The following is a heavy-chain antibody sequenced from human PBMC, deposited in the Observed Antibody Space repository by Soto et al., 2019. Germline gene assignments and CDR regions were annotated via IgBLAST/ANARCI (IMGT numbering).Heavy chain of an antibody. CDR3: AKEVSLGSTVDLGY. Sequence: GGSLRLSCAASGFTFSIFAMSWVRQSPGKGLEWVSTISGSGGSTYYADAVKGRFTISRDNSMGTLYLQMKSLRVEDTAIYYCAKEVSLGSTVDLGYWGQGALVTVPQ. J-gene: IGHJ4*02. V-gene: IGHV3-23*01. CDR2: ISGSGGST. CDR1: GFTFSIFA. D-gene: IGHD7-27*01.